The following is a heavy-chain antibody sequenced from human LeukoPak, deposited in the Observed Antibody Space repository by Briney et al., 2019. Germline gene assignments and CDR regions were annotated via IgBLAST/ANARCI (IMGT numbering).Heavy chain of an antibody. V-gene: IGHV4-61*01. CDR1: GGSVSSGSYY. CDR3: ARDHLWFGASQGHYGMDV. CDR2: IYYSGST. D-gene: IGHD3-10*01. Sequence: SETLSLTCTVSGGSVSSGSYYWSWIRQPPGKGLEWIGYIYYSGSTKYNPALKSRVTISVDTSKNQFSLKLSSVTAADTAVYYCARDHLWFGASQGHYGMDVWGKGTTVTVSS. J-gene: IGHJ6*04.